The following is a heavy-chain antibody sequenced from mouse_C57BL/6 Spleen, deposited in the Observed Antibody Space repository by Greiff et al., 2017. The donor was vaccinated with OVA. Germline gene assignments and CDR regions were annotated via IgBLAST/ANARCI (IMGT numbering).Heavy chain of an antibody. CDR3: ARSLITTVVAHWYFDV. CDR1: GFSLTSYG. J-gene: IGHJ1*03. CDR2: IWSGGST. V-gene: IGHV2-2*01. D-gene: IGHD1-1*01. Sequence: VKLMESGPGLVQPSQSLSITCTVSGFSLTSYGVHWVRQSPGKGLEWLGVIWSGGSTDYNAAFISRLSISKDNSKSQVFFKMNSLQADDTAIYYCARSLITTVVAHWYFDVWGTGTTVTVSS.